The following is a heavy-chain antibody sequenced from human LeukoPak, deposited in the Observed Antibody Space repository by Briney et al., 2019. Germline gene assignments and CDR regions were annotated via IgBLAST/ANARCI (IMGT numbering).Heavy chain of an antibody. D-gene: IGHD6-19*01. CDR3: ARALAVAGPEYYFDY. CDR2: IYHSGST. J-gene: IGHJ4*02. CDR1: GYSISSDYY. V-gene: IGHV4-38-2*02. Sequence: PSETLSLTCTVSGYSISSDYYWGWIRQPPGKGLEWIGSIYHSGSTYYNPSLKSRVTISVDTSKNQFSLKLSSVTAADTALYYCARALAVAGPEYYFDYWGQGTLVTVSS.